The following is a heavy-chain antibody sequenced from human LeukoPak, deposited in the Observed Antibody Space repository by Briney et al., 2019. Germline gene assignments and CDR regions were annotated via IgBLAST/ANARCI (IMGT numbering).Heavy chain of an antibody. D-gene: IGHD3-22*01. V-gene: IGHV3-7*01. CDR1: GFTFSSYW. CDR2: IKQDGSEK. J-gene: IGHJ4*02. Sequence: GGSLRLSCAPSGFTFSSYWMSWVRQAPGRGLEWVANIKQDGSEKYYVDSVKGRFTISRDNAKNSLYLQMNSLRAEDTAVYYCARGSVDYYDSSGYYYDYWGQGTLVTVSS. CDR3: ARGSVDYYDSSGYYYDY.